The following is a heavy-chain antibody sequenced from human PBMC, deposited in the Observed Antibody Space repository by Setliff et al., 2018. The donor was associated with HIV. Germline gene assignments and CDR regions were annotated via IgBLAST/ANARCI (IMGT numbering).Heavy chain of an antibody. CDR2: MYYSGTT. J-gene: IGHJ6*02. V-gene: IGHV4-39*02. CDR3: ARENSSWYWAYYYYGMDV. CDR1: GGSISSGSYY. Sequence: SETLSLTCSVSGGSISSGSYYWGWIRQPPGKGLEWIGSMYYSGTTYDNPSLQSRVSISVDTSKNQFSLKLTSMTAADTAVYYCARENSSWYWAYYYYGMDVWGQGTTVTVSS. D-gene: IGHD6-13*01.